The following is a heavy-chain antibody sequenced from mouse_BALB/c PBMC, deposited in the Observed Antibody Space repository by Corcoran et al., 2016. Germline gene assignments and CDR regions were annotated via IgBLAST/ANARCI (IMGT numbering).Heavy chain of an antibody. J-gene: IGHJ4*01. D-gene: IGHD6-1*01. CDR3: ARAPLHYYAMDY. Sequence: QIQLVQSGPELKKPGETVKNSCKDSGYTFTNSGMNWVKQAPGKGLKWMGWINTYTGEPTYADDVKGRFAFSLETSASTAYLQINNLKNEDTATYFCARAPLHYYAMDYWGQGTSVTVSS. V-gene: IGHV9-3-1*01. CDR1: GYTFTNSG. CDR2: INTYTGEP.